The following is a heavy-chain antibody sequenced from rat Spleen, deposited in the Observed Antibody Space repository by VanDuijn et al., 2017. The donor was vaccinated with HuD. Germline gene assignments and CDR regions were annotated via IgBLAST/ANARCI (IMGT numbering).Heavy chain of an antibody. Sequence: EVQLVESGGGLVQPGRSLKLSCAASGFTFSNYGMAWVRQAPTKGLEWVATISSDGGRNFYRDSVKGRFTISRDNAKSTLSLQMDSLRSEDTATYYCARRQYGYTDYFDYWGQGVMVPVSS. V-gene: IGHV5-29*01. CDR3: ARRQYGYTDYFDY. CDR2: ISSDGGRN. CDR1: GFTFSNYG. D-gene: IGHD4-1*01. J-gene: IGHJ2*01.